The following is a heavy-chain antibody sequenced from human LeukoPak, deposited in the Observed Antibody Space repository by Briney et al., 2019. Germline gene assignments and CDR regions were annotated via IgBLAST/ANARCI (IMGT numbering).Heavy chain of an antibody. V-gene: IGHV4-4*09. CDR1: GGSISSYY. J-gene: IGHJ3*02. D-gene: IGHD2-2*02. CDR2: IYTSGST. Sequence: PSETLSLTCTVSGGSISSYYWSWIRQPPGKGLEWIGYIYTSGSTNYNPSLKSRVTISVDTSKNQSSLKLSSVTAADTAVYYCARGALGYCSSTSCYTNAFDIWGQGTMVTVSS. CDR3: ARGALGYCSSTSCYTNAFDI.